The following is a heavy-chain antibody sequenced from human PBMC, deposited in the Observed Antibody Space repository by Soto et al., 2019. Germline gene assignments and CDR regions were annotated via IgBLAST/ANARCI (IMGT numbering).Heavy chain of an antibody. D-gene: IGHD3-16*01. CDR3: AGRGERHRY. CDR2: IYSGGST. CDR1: GFTVSSNH. J-gene: IGHJ4*02. V-gene: IGHV3-66*01. Sequence: EVQLVESGGGLVQPGGSLRLSCAASGFTVSSNHMSWVRQAPGKGLEWVSLIYSGGSTYYADSVKGRFTFSRDNSKNTLYLQMNSLGVEDNAGYYCAGRGERHRYWGQGTLVTVSS.